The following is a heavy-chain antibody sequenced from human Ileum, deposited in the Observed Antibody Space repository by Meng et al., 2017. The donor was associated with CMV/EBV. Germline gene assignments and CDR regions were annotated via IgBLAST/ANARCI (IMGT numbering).Heavy chain of an antibody. CDR1: EYTFFGYY. CDR2: INPSTGDA. D-gene: IGHD6-13*01. Sequence: ASVKVSCKASEYTFFGYYIDWVRQAPGQGLEWMGWINPSTGDANYIQKLQGRVTLTRDTSIATVYMELSSLTSDDTAVYYCARGRAAAKLLIDYWGQGTLVTVSS. J-gene: IGHJ4*02. CDR3: ARGRAAAKLLIDY. V-gene: IGHV1-2*02.